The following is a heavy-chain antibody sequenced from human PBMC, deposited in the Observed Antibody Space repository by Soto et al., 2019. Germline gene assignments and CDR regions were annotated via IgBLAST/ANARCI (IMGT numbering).Heavy chain of an antibody. CDR2: IIPIFGTA. CDR3: ARSTPGSSGYSAYYYYMDV. V-gene: IGHV1-69*13. Sequence: ASVKVSCKASGGTFSSYAISWVRQAPGQGLEWMGGIIPIFGTANYAQKFQGRVTITADESTSTAYMELSSLRSEDTAVYYCARSTPGSSGYSAYYYYMDVWGKGTTVTVSS. D-gene: IGHD3-22*01. J-gene: IGHJ6*03. CDR1: GGTFSSYA.